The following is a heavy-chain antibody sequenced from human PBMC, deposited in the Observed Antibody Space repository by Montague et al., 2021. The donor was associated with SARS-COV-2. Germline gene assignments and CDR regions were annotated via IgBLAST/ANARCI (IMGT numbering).Heavy chain of an antibody. Sequence: SVKVSCKASGYTFTGYYMHLLRRAPGQGLEWMGWINPNSGGTNYSQKFQGRVTMTRDTSISTAYMELSRLRSDDTAVYYCARVGYSSSSRPVSWYYYYYGMDVWGQGTTVTVSS. CDR3: ARVGYSSSSRPVSWYYYYYGMDV. CDR2: INPNSGGT. J-gene: IGHJ6*02. D-gene: IGHD6-6*01. CDR1: GYTFTGYY. V-gene: IGHV1-2*02.